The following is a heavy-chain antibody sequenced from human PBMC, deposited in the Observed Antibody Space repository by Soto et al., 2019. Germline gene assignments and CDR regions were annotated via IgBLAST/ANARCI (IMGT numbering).Heavy chain of an antibody. CDR2: ISGNGRII. CDR3: ARDFDADSRTDFDY. Sequence: QVLLVESGGGLVKPGGSLRLSCATSGFIFSDYYMHWVRQAPGKGLEWISYISGNGRIIQYADSAKGRFTISRDNAQNSLYLQMNNLRAEDTALYFCARDFDADSRTDFDYWGKGTLVTVSS. V-gene: IGHV3-11*01. J-gene: IGHJ4*02. D-gene: IGHD4-17*01. CDR1: GFIFSDYY.